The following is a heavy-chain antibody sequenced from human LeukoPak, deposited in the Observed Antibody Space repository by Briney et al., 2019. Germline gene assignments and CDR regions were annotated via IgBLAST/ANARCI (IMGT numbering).Heavy chain of an antibody. V-gene: IGHV3-23*01. CDR2: ISGSGGST. D-gene: IGHD6-6*01. CDR3: AKVEAARPGGHLVG. Sequence: GGSLRLSCAASGFTFSNYAIHWVRQAPGKGLEWVSAISGSGGSTYCADSVKGRFTISRDYSKNTLYLQMNSLRAEDTAVYYCAKVEAARPGGHLVGWGQGTLVTVSS. J-gene: IGHJ4*02. CDR1: GFTFSNYA.